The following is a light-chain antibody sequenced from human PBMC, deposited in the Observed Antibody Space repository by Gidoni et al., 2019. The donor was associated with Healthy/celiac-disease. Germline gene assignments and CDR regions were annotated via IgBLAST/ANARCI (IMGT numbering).Light chain of an antibody. CDR1: KLGDKY. J-gene: IGLJ2*01. CDR3: QAWDSSTVV. CDR2: QDS. V-gene: IGLV3-1*01. Sequence: SSELTQPPSVSVSPGQTASITCSGDKLGDKYACWYQQTPGQSPVLVIYQDSKRPSGIPDRFSGSNSGNTATLTISGTQAMDEADYYCQAWDSSTVVFGGGTKLTVL.